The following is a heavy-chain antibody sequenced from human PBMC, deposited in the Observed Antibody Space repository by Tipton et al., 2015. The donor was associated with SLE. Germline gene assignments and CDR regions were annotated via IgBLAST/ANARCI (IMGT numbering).Heavy chain of an antibody. D-gene: IGHD5-24*01. Sequence: TLSLTCTVSGGSISSGNYYYNWIRQPAGKGLEWIGRIYTSGSTDYNPSLKSRVAISVDTSKNQFSLKLSSVTAADTAVYYCAREILMADYWGQGTLVTVSS. CDR3: AREILMADY. J-gene: IGHJ4*02. CDR2: IYTSGST. CDR1: GGSISSGNYY. V-gene: IGHV4-61*02.